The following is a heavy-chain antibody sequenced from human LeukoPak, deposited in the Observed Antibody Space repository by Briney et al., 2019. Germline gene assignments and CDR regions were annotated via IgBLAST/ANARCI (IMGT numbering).Heavy chain of an antibody. CDR3: ARVRYCSSTSCYTFDP. D-gene: IGHD2-2*01. CDR2: IYYSGST. Sequence: SETLSLTCTVSGVSISTSFYYWGWIRQPPGKGLEWIGTIYYSGSTYYNPSFKSRVTISVDTSKNQFSLKLSSVTAADTAVYYCARVRYCSSTSCYTFDPWGQGTLVTVSP. CDR1: GVSISTSFYY. V-gene: IGHV4-39*01. J-gene: IGHJ5*02.